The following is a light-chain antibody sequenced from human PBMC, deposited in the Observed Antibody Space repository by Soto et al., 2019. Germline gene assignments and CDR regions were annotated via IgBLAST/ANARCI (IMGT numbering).Light chain of an antibody. CDR1: QNINNW. CDR3: QQYSSDST. J-gene: IGKJ1*01. V-gene: IGKV1-5*03. Sequence: DIQMTQSPSTLSASVGERVTITCRASQNINNWLAWYQQKPGKAPKLLIYRASSLENGVPSRFSGRGSGTDFIFTISSLQPDDFAYYYRQQYSSDSTFGQGTKMEIK. CDR2: RAS.